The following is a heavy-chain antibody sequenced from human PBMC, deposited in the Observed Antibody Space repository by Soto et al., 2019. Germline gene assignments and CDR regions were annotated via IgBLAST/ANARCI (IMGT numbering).Heavy chain of an antibody. J-gene: IGHJ6*02. CDR1: GYTFTSYG. V-gene: IGHV1-18*04. CDR3: ARAGYCSSTSCHYYYGMDV. CDR2: ISAYNGNT. D-gene: IGHD2-2*01. Sequence: QVQLVQSGAEVKKPGASVKVSCKAPGYTFTSYGIRWGRQDPGQGLEWMGWISAYNGNTNYAQKLQGRVTMTTDTATSTAYMELRSLRSDDTAVYYCARAGYCSSTSCHYYYGMDVWGQGTTVTVSS.